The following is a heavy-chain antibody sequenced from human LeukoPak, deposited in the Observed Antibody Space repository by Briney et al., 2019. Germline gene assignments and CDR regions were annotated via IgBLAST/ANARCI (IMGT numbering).Heavy chain of an antibody. CDR1: GFTFSSYA. V-gene: IGHV3-23*01. D-gene: IGHD3-22*01. J-gene: IGHJ4*02. CDR3: AKQAGEYYYDSSGYYPH. Sequence: GGSLRLSCAASGFTFSSYAMSWVRQAPGKGLEWVSSIRGGGETFYADSVKGRFTLSRDDSRNTVYLQLNNLRVEDTAVYYCAKQAGEYYYDSSGYYPHWGQGTLVTVSS. CDR2: IRGGGET.